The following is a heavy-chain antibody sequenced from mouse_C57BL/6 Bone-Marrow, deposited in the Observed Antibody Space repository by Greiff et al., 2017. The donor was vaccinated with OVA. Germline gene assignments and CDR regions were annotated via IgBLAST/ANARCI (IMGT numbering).Heavy chain of an antibody. CDR2: IRNKANNHAT. CDR3: TSVYGSSDYFDY. V-gene: IGHV6-6*01. CDR1: GFTFSDAW. Sequence: EVKLQESGGGLVQPGGSMKLSCAAFGFTFSDAWMDSVRQSPEKGLEWVAEIRNKANNHATYYAESVKGRFTISRDDSKSSVYLQMNSLRAEDTGIYYCTSVYGSSDYFDYWGQGTTLTVSS. D-gene: IGHD1-1*01. J-gene: IGHJ2*01.